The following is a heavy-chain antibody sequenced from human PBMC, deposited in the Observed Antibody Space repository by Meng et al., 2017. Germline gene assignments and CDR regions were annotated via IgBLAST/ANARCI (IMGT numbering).Heavy chain of an antibody. CDR2: VSPHGAT. CDR1: GGFVSRTHW. Sequence: GPGVGNPSGTLFSVCAVSGGFVSRTHWGGSARQPPGKGIEWSGAVSPHGATNYNPSLKSRVTISVDKSNNHLSLGLTPVTAADTAVYYCATDDHGDDFDYWGQGILVTVSS. J-gene: IGHJ4*02. V-gene: IGHV4-4*02. D-gene: IGHD4-17*01. CDR3: ATDDHGDDFDY.